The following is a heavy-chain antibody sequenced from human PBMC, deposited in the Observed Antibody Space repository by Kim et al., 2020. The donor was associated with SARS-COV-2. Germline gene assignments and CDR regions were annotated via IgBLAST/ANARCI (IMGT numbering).Heavy chain of an antibody. Sequence: ASVKVSCKDFRDTFTGQYTHWIRQAPGQGLEWMGRVNSGGTNYAQKFQGRITMTRDTSNSTVSLELRSLRFDDTAIYYCASGWFAEYIQHWGQGTHVTVSS. CDR1: RDTFTGQY. CDR3: ASGWFAEYIQH. CDR2: VNSGGT. V-gene: IGHV1-2*06. J-gene: IGHJ1*01. D-gene: IGHD2-15*01.